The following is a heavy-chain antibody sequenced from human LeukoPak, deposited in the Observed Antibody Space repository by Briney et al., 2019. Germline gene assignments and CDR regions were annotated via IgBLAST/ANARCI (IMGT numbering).Heavy chain of an antibody. CDR1: GFTFSSYA. J-gene: IGHJ4*02. V-gene: IGHV3-48*04. Sequence: GGSLRLSCAASGFTFSSYAMSWVRQAPGKGLEWVSYISSSGSTIYYADSVKGRFTISRDNAKNSLYLQMNSLRAEDTAVYYCARGAPWYGVTEYYFDYWGQGTLVTVSS. D-gene: IGHD3-10*01. CDR2: ISSSGSTI. CDR3: ARGAPWYGVTEYYFDY.